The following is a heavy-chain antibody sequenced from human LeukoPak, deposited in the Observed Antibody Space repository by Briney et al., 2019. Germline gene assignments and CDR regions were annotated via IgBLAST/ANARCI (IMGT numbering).Heavy chain of an antibody. J-gene: IGHJ5*02. CDR2: ISAYNGNT. Sequence: ASVKVSCKASGYTFTSYGISWVRQAPGQGLEWMGWISAYNGNTNYAQKLQGRVTMTTDTSTSTAYMELRSLRSDDTAVYYCARAAVCSGGSCYSSGNWFDPWGQGTLVTVSS. D-gene: IGHD2-15*01. CDR1: GYTFTSYG. V-gene: IGHV1-18*01. CDR3: ARAAVCSGGSCYSSGNWFDP.